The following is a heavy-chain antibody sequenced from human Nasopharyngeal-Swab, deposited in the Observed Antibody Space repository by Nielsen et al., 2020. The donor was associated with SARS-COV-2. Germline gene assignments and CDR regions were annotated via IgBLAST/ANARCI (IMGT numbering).Heavy chain of an antibody. CDR1: GFTFSNYG. CDR2: IWYDGSNK. Sequence: GESLKISCAASGFTFSNYGMYWVRQAPGKGLEWVALIWYDGSNKHYADSVKGRFTISRDNSKNTLYLQMNSLRAEDTAVYYCARGGWLQIITYFDLWGRGTLVTVSS. CDR3: ARGGWLQIITYFDL. D-gene: IGHD5-24*01. V-gene: IGHV3-33*08. J-gene: IGHJ2*01.